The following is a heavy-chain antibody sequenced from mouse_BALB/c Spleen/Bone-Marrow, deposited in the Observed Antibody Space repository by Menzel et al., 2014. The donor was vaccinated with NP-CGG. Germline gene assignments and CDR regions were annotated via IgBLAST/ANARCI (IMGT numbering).Heavy chain of an antibody. CDR2: ILPGSGTA. V-gene: IGHV1-9*01. CDR3: ARASVVPSYFDF. D-gene: IGHD1-1*01. CDR1: GYTFSNYW. Sequence: ESGAELMKPGASVKISCKATGYTFSNYWIDWVKQRPGHGLEWIGEILPGSGTANYNEKFKGKATFTADTSSNTAYMQLSSLTSEDSALYYCARASVVPSYFDFWGQGPTLTVSS. J-gene: IGHJ2*01.